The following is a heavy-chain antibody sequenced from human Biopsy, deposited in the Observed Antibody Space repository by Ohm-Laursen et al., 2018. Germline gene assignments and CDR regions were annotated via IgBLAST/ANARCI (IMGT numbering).Heavy chain of an antibody. Sequence: TLSLTCAVSGYSVTNDYYWGWIRQPPGKGLEWIGNIYYDGITYYSPSLKSRVPRSVDTSKNQSSLGLTSVTAADTAVYYCARVAGGYAYYYGMDVWGQGTTVIVSS. CDR3: ARVAGGYAYYYGMDV. CDR2: IYYDGIT. CDR1: GYSVTNDYY. J-gene: IGHJ6*02. D-gene: IGHD5-12*01. V-gene: IGHV4-38-2*01.